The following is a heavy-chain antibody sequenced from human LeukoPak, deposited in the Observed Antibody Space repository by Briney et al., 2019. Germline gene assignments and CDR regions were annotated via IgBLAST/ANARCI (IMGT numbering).Heavy chain of an antibody. CDR1: GFTFSNNW. Sequence: GGSLRLSCAASGFTFSNNWMTWVRQAPGKGLEWVSTISSRSGSTSYGDSVKGRFTISRDNSKNTLYLHMNSLRAEDTAVYYCAKVRQEPGYWGQGTLVTVSS. CDR3: AKVRQEPGY. D-gene: IGHD1-26*01. V-gene: IGHV3-23*01. J-gene: IGHJ4*02. CDR2: ISSRSGST.